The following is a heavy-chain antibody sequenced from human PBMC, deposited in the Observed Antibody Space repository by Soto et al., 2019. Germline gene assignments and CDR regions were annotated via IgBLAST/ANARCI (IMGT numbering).Heavy chain of an antibody. CDR1: GGSISSGDYY. CDR2: IYYSGST. Sequence: TSETLSLTCTVSGGSISSGDYYWSWIRQPPGKGLEWIGYIYYSGSTYYNPSLKSRVTISVDTSKNQFSLKLSSVTAADTAVYYCARWDYGDLRFDYWGQGTLVTVSS. CDR3: ARWDYGDLRFDY. V-gene: IGHV4-30-4*01. J-gene: IGHJ4*02. D-gene: IGHD4-17*01.